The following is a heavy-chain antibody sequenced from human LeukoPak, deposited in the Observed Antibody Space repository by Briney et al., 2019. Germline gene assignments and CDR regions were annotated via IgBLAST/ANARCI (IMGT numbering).Heavy chain of an antibody. J-gene: IGHJ4*02. D-gene: IGHD1-1*01. Sequence: AGGSLRLSCAASGFTVSNNYMTWVRQAPGKGLEWVSLIYSSGSTYYADSVKGRFTISRDNSKNTLYLQVNSLRAEDTAVYYCARGRPGDYFDSWGQGILVTVAS. CDR2: IYSSGST. V-gene: IGHV3-53*01. CDR1: GFTVSNNY. CDR3: ARGRPGDYFDS.